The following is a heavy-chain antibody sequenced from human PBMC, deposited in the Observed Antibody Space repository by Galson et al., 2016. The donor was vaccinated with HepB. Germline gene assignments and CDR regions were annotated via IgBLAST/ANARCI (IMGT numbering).Heavy chain of an antibody. CDR1: GFTFSSYA. J-gene: IGHJ4*02. V-gene: IGHV3-23*01. D-gene: IGHD4-17*01. Sequence: SLRLSCAASGFTFSSYAMSWVRQAPGKGLEWVSAISGSGGSTYYADSVKGRFTISRDNSKNTLYLQMNSLRAEDTAVNYCAKGLDYGDYWLGYWGQGTLVTVSS. CDR3: AKGLDYGDYWLGY. CDR2: ISGSGGST.